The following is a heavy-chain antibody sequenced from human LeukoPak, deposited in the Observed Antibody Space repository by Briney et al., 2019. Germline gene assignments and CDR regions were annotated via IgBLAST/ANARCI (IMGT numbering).Heavy chain of an antibody. CDR3: AKMVVAAAGRYFDY. D-gene: IGHD6-13*01. CDR1: GFNVSSNY. J-gene: IGHJ4*02. CDR2: ISYDGSNK. V-gene: IGHV3-30*18. Sequence: GGSLRLSCAASGFNVSSNYMSWVRQAPGKGLEWVAVISYDGSNKYYADSVKGRFTISRDNSKNTLYLQMNSLRAEDTAVYYCAKMVVAAAGRYFDYWGQGTLVTVSS.